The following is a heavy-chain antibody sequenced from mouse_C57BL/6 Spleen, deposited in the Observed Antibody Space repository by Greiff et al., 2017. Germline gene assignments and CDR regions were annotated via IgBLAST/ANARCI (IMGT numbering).Heavy chain of an antibody. CDR2: INYDGSST. D-gene: IGHD4-1*02. Sequence: EVQRVESEGGLVQPGSSMKLSCTASGFTFSDYYMAWVRQVPEKGLEWVANINYDGSSTYYLDSLKSRFIISRDNAKNILYLQMSSLKSEDTATYYCARSNWDEGYAMDYWGQGTSVTVSS. J-gene: IGHJ4*01. V-gene: IGHV5-16*01. CDR3: ARSNWDEGYAMDY. CDR1: GFTFSDYY.